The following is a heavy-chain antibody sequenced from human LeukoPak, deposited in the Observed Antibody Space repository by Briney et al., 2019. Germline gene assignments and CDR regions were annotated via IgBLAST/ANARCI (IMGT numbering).Heavy chain of an antibody. V-gene: IGHV3-30-3*01. J-gene: IGHJ4*02. D-gene: IGHD3-16*02. CDR3: ARDGVMITFGGVIVIPGPIDY. CDR1: GFTFSSHA. Sequence: GGSLRLSCAASGFTFSSHAMHWVRQAPGKGLEWVAVISYDGSNKYYADSVKGRFTISRDNSKNTLYLQMNSLRAEDTPVYYCARDGVMITFGGVIVIPGPIDYWGQGTLVTVSS. CDR2: ISYDGSNK.